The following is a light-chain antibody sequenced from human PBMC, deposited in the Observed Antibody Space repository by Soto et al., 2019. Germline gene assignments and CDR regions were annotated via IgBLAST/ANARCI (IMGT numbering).Light chain of an antibody. CDR1: SSDGGSYNL. CDR2: EVS. Sequence: QSALTQPASVSGSPGQSITISCTGTSSDGGSYNLVSWYQQHPGKAPKLMIYEVSKRPSGVSNRFSASKSGNTASLTISGLQAEDEADYYCCSYAGSSTAWVFGGGTKLTVL. J-gene: IGLJ3*02. CDR3: CSYAGSSTAWV. V-gene: IGLV2-23*02.